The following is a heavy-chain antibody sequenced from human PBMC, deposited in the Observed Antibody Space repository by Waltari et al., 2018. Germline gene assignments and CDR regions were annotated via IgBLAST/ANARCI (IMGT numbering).Heavy chain of an antibody. Sequence: EVQLLQSGAELKEPGTTVRISCKVSGYTFSDYYIHWVQQAPGKGLRWMGLVDPEDGETIYAANFQGRVTISADTSTATAFMELSSLRSEDTAVFYCATALGDSSSASRPFDFWGQGTMITVSS. CDR1: GYTFSDYY. V-gene: IGHV1-69-2*01. D-gene: IGHD6-19*01. CDR3: ATALGDSSSASRPFDF. J-gene: IGHJ3*01. CDR2: VDPEDGET.